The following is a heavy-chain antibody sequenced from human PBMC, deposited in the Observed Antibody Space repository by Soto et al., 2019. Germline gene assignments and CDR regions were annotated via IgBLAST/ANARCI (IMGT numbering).Heavy chain of an antibody. J-gene: IGHJ6*03. D-gene: IGHD1-7*01. CDR3: AGTTSLQWYYMDV. CDR1: GDSVSSNSAA. V-gene: IGHV6-1*01. CDR2: TYYRSRWYN. Sequence: SQTLSLTCAISGDSVSSNSAAWNWIRQSPSRGLEWLGRTYYRSRWYNDYAVSVKSRITVNPDTSKNQFSLHLNSVTPEDTAVYYGAGTTSLQWYYMDVWDKRSTDTVSS.